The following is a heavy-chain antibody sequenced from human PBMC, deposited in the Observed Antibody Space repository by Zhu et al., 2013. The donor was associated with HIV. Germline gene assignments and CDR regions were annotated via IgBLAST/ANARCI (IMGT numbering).Heavy chain of an antibody. D-gene: IGHD3-22*01. J-gene: IGHJ3*01. CDR3: ARIRGYDSSPDTFDV. CDR1: GYTFTGYY. V-gene: IGHV1-2*02. CDR2: INPNSGGT. Sequence: QVQLVQSGAEVKKPGASVKVSCKASGYTFTGYYMHWVRQAPGQGLEWMGWINPNSGGTNYAQKFQGRVTMTRDTSISTAYMELSRLRSDDTAVYYCARIRGYDSSPDTFDVWGQGTKVTVSS.